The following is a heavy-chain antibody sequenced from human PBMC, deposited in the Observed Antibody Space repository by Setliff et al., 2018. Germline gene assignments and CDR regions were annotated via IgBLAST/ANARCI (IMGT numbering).Heavy chain of an antibody. V-gene: IGHV1-18*01. CDR2: IGPYNGNT. D-gene: IGHD1-20*01. CDR1: GYTFTRYG. J-gene: IGHJ6*02. CDR3: AKGGNITRETYYYYGMDV. Sequence: ASVKVSCKASGYTFTRYGISWVRQAPGKGFEWMGWIGPYNGNTYYAQKFQGRVAITTDTSTSTAYMELRSLRSDDTAVYYCAKGGNITRETYYYYGMDVWGQGTTCTVSS.